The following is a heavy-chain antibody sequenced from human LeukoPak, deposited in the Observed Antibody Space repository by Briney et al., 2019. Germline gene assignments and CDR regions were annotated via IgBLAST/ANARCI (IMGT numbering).Heavy chain of an antibody. Sequence: ASVKVSCKASGYTFTSYGISWVRQAPGQGLEWMGWISAYNGNTNYAQKLQGRVTMTTDTSTSTAYMELRSLRSDDTAVYYCARDRGYYYDSSGYYSQNPYYFDYWGQGTLVTVSS. CDR3: ARDRGYYYDSSGYYSQNPYYFDY. V-gene: IGHV1-18*01. CDR1: GYTFTSYG. D-gene: IGHD3-22*01. CDR2: ISAYNGNT. J-gene: IGHJ4*02.